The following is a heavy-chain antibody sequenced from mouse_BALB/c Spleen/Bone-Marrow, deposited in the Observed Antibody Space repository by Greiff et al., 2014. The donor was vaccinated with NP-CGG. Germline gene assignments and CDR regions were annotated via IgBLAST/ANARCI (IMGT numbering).Heavy chain of an antibody. CDR1: GISITTGNYR. CDR3: ARYGGLRGYAMDY. Sequence: EVQLQQSGPGLVKPSQTVSLTCTVTGISITTGNYRWSWIRQFPGNKLEWIGYIYYSGTITYNPSLTSRTTITRDTSKNQFFLEMNSLTAEDTATYYCARYGGLRGYAMDYWGQGTSVTVSS. D-gene: IGHD2-4*01. J-gene: IGHJ4*01. V-gene: IGHV3-5*02. CDR2: IYYSGTI.